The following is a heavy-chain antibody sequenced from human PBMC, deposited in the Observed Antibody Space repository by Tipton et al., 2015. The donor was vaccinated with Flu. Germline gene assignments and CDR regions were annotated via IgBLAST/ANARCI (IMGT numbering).Heavy chain of an antibody. J-gene: IGHJ3*02. CDR2: INQDGGEK. CDR1: GFTFSSYG. CDR3: ASLRGSGSYSRYAFDI. V-gene: IGHV3-7*01. Sequence: QLVQSGGGVVQPGRSLRLSCAASGFTFSSYGMHWVRQAPGKGLEWVANINQDGGEKYSVDSVKGRFTISRDNVKNSLYLQMNSLRAEDTAVYYCASLRGSGSYSRYAFDIWGQGTMVTVSS. D-gene: IGHD1-26*01.